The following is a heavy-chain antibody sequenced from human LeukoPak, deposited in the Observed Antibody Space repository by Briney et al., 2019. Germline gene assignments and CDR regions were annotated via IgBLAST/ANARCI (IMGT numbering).Heavy chain of an antibody. CDR3: ARDVPDSSGYYPDYFDY. Sequence: GGSLRLSCAASGFTFSSYSMNWVRQAPGKGLEWVSSISSSSSYIYYADSVKGRFTISRDNAKNSLYLQMNSLRAEDTAVYYCARDVPDSSGYYPDYFDYWGQGTLVTVSS. V-gene: IGHV3-21*01. D-gene: IGHD3-22*01. CDR1: GFTFSSYS. J-gene: IGHJ4*02. CDR2: ISSSSSYI.